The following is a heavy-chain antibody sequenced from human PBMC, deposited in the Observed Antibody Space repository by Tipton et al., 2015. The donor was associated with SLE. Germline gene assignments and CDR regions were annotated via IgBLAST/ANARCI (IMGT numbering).Heavy chain of an antibody. CDR1: GFTFSNYA. J-gene: IGHJ5*02. D-gene: IGHD3-3*01. CDR2: SGGNGDRT. Sequence: SLRLSCAASGFTFSNYAMNWVRQTPGEGLEWVSASGGNGDRTNYADTVKGRFTNSSDNSQNTRYLQMNRLRAEETAVYYCAKVRGYDFWSAYPSSWGQGTLGTVSP. V-gene: IGHV3-23*01. CDR3: AKVRGYDFWSAYPSS.